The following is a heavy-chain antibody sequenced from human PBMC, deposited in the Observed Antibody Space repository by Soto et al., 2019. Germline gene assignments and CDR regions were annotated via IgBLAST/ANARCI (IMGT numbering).Heavy chain of an antibody. CDR3: AKDLIAAAGTLLGY. V-gene: IGHV3-30*18. J-gene: IGHJ4*02. CDR1: GFTFSSYG. Sequence: TGGSLRLSGAASGFTFSSYGMHWVRQAPGKGLEWVAVISYDGSNKYYADSVKGRFTISRDNSKNTLYLQMNSLRAEDTAVYYCAKDLIAAAGTLLGYWGQGTLVTVSS. CDR2: ISYDGSNK. D-gene: IGHD6-13*01.